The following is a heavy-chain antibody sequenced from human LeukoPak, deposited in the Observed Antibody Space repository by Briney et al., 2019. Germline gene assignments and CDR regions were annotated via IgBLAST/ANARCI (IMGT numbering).Heavy chain of an antibody. J-gene: IGHJ4*02. D-gene: IGHD2-15*01. CDR3: STGGGTNDY. V-gene: IGHV3-15*01. Sequence: GGSLRLSCAASGFTFSSSDMSWVRQAPGKGLEWVGRIRSRTTGGTTDYGAPVKGRFTISRDDSKNTLYLQMNSLKTEDTAVYYCSTGGGTNDYWGQGTLVTVSS. CDR1: GFTFSSSD. CDR2: IRSRTTGGTT.